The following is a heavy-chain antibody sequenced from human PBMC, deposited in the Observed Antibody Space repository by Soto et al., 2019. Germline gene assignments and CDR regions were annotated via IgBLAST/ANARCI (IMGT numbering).Heavy chain of an antibody. CDR2: IYYSGNT. CDR1: GGSISSGGYY. V-gene: IGHV4-31*03. J-gene: IGHJ6*03. Sequence: SETLSLTCTVSGGSISSGGYYWSWIRQHPGKGLEWIGYIYYSGNTYYNPSLKCRVTISVDTFKNHFSLKLSSVTAADTAVFYCSRVRGGSVRGVIRSYYYYYMDVWGKGTTVTVSS. CDR3: SRVRGGSVRGVIRSYYYYYMDV. D-gene: IGHD3-10*01.